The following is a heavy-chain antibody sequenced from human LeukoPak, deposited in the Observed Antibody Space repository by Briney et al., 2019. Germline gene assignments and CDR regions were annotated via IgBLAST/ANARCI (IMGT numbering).Heavy chain of an antibody. J-gene: IGHJ3*02. D-gene: IGHD3-22*01. CDR1: GGSVSSGSYY. Sequence: SETLSLTCTVSGGSVSSGSYYWSWIRQPPGKGLEWIGYMYYSGSTSYNPSLKSRVTISVDTSKNRFSLKLSSVAAADTAVYYCARDFYYDSSGYYDALDIWGQGTMVTVSS. CDR2: MYYSGST. V-gene: IGHV4-61*01. CDR3: ARDFYYDSSGYYDALDI.